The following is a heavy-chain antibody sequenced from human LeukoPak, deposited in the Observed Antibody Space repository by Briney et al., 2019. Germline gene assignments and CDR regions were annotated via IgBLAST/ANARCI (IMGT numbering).Heavy chain of an antibody. CDR2: IYYSGST. V-gene: IGHV4-59*01. D-gene: IGHD4-23*01. CDR1: GGSISSYY. J-gene: IGHJ4*02. CDR3: ARALGGNSVIFDY. Sequence: SETLSLTCTVSGGSISSYYWSWIRQPPGKGLEWIGYIYYSGSTNYNPSLKSRVTISVDTSKNQFSLKLSSVTAADTAVYYCARALGGNSVIFDYWGQGTLVTVSS.